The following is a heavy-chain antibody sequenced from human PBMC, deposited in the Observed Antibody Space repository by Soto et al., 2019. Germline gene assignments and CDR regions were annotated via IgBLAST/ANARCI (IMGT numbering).Heavy chain of an antibody. CDR2: INTDGSTT. Sequence: EVQLVESGGGLVQPGGSLRLSCAASEFTFNNYWMHWVRQVPGKGLEWVSRINTDGSTTNYADSVMGRFTISRDNADNTFYLKMNSLSAEDTGVYYWERGIYLKSVLDVWGQGATVPVPS. D-gene: IGHD6-13*01. J-gene: IGHJ6*02. CDR1: EFTFNNYW. CDR3: ERGIYLKSVLDV. V-gene: IGHV3-74*01.